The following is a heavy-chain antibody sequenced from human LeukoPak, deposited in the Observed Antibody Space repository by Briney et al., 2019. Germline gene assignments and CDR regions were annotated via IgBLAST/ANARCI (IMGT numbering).Heavy chain of an antibody. J-gene: IGHJ3*02. CDR3: ARPQPYYGSGSYYDAFDI. D-gene: IGHD3-10*01. CDR2: INHSGST. CDR1: GGSFSGYY. Sequence: SETLSLTCAVYGGSFSGYYWSWIRQPPRKGLEWIGEINHSGSTNYNPSLKSRVTISVDTSKNQFSLKLSSVTAADTAVYYCARPQPYYGSGSYYDAFDIWGQGTMVTVSS. V-gene: IGHV4-34*01.